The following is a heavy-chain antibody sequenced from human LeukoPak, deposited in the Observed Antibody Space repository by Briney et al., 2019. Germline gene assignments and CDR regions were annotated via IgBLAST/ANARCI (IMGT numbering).Heavy chain of an antibody. CDR3: ARVVRGYYDSSGYFQY. V-gene: IGHV4-4*02. Sequence: PSGTLSLTCAVSGDSISSSNWWSWVRQPPGKGLEWIGEIYHSGSTKYNPSLKSRVTIPVDKSKNQFSVKLSSVTAADTAVYYCARVVRGYYDSSGYFQYWGQGTLVTVSS. D-gene: IGHD3-22*01. CDR1: GDSISSSNW. CDR2: IYHSGST. J-gene: IGHJ4*02.